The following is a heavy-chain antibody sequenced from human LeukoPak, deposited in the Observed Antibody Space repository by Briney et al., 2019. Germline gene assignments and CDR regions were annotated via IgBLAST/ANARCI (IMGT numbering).Heavy chain of an antibody. V-gene: IGHV3-43*02. Sequence: GGFLRLSCAASGFTFDDYAMHWVRQAPGKGLEWVSLISGDGGSTYYADSVKGRFTISRDNSKNSLYLQMNSLRTEDTALYYCAKGTYPWELLFGYWSQGTLVTVSS. D-gene: IGHD1-26*01. J-gene: IGHJ4*02. CDR1: GFTFDDYA. CDR2: ISGDGGST. CDR3: AKGTYPWELLFGY.